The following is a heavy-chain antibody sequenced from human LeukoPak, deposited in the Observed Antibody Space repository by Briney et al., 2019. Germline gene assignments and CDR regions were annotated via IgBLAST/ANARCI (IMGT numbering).Heavy chain of an antibody. CDR3: AAYGSGKGNFDY. J-gene: IGHJ4*02. Sequence: PSETLSLTCTVSGGSISSSSYYWGWIRQPPGKGLEWIGSIYYSGSTYYNPSLKSRVTISVDTSKNQFSLKLSSVTAADTAVYYCAAYGSGKGNFDYWGQGTLVTVSS. V-gene: IGHV4-39*01. CDR1: GGSISSSSYY. D-gene: IGHD3-10*01. CDR2: IYYSGST.